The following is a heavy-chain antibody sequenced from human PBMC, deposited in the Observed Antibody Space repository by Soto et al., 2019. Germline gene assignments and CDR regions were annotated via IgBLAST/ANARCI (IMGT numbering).Heavy chain of an antibody. CDR2: IYYSGST. D-gene: IGHD6-13*01. V-gene: IGHV4-31*03. CDR1: GGSISSGGYY. J-gene: IGHJ6*02. CDR3: ARELVGSSSAYYYYYGMDV. Sequence: SETLSLTCTVSGGSISSGGYYWSWIRQHPGKGLEWIGYIYYSGSTYYNPSLKSRVTISVDTSKNQFSLKLSSVTAADTAVYYCARELVGSSSAYYYYYGMDVWGQGTTVTVSS.